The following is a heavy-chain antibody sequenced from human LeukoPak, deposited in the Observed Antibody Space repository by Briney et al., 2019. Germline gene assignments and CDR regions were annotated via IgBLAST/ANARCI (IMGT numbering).Heavy chain of an antibody. D-gene: IGHD3-16*02. CDR1: GFTFSSYW. CDR3: AKDYRVIRYFDN. V-gene: IGHV3-7*03. CDR2: IKQDGSEK. Sequence: GGSLRLSCAASGFTFSSYWMSWVRQAPGKGLEWVANIKQDGSEKNYVDSVKGRFTISRDNAKTSLYLQMNSLRADDTAVYFCAKDYRVIRYFDNWGQGTLVTVSS. J-gene: IGHJ4*02.